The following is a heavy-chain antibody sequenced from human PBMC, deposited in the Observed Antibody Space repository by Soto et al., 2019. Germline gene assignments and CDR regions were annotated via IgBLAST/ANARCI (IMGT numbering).Heavy chain of an antibody. CDR3: ARYLMISESGMDV. Sequence: ASVKVSCKASGYTFSDYYLHWVRQAPGQGLEWMGWINANSGGTNFAQKFQGRVTMTRDTSIDTAYMDLNRLRSDDTAVYFCARYLMISESGMDVWGQGTTVTVYS. CDR2: INANSGGT. V-gene: IGHV1-2*02. J-gene: IGHJ6*02. CDR1: GYTFSDYY. D-gene: IGHD3-16*01.